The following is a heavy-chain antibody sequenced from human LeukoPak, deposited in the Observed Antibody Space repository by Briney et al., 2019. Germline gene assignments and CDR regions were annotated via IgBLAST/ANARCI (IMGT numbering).Heavy chain of an antibody. CDR2: INPQTGGT. CDR3: ARGDTFWSGPLFDY. Sequence: ASVRVSCKASGYTFTAYYIHWIRQAPGQGPEWMGWINPQTGGTKSAPNFQGRVAMTRDTSIFTVYLDLAGLRPDDTAVYYCARGDTFWSGPLFDYWGQGTLVTVSS. D-gene: IGHD3-3*01. V-gene: IGHV1-2*02. J-gene: IGHJ4*02. CDR1: GYTFTAYY.